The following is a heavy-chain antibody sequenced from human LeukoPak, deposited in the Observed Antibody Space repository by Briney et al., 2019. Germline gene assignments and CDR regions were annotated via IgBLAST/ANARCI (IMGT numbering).Heavy chain of an antibody. CDR1: GGTFSSYA. Sequence: SVKVSCKASGGTFSSYAISWVRQAPVQGLEWMGRIIPILGIANYAQKFQGRVTITADKSTSTAYMELSSLRSEDTAVSYCARHIAAAGTDYYYYGMDVWGQGTTVTVSS. J-gene: IGHJ6*02. D-gene: IGHD6-13*01. CDR3: ARHIAAAGTDYYYYGMDV. CDR2: IIPILGIA. V-gene: IGHV1-69*04.